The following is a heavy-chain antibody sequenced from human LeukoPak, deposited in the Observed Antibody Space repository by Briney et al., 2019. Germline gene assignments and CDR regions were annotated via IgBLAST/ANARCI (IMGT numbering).Heavy chain of an antibody. J-gene: IGHJ4*02. V-gene: IGHV3-33*01. D-gene: IGHD4-17*01. CDR3: ARFTGHGDYDGGLDH. CDR2: IWYDGNRE. Sequence: GGSLRLSCAASGFRISNNGMHWVRQAPGKGLEWVAVIWYDGNREYYADSVKGRFTISRDNFKNTLDLQMNSLRDEDTAVYYCARFTGHGDYDGGLDHWGQGTLVTVSS. CDR1: GFRISNNG.